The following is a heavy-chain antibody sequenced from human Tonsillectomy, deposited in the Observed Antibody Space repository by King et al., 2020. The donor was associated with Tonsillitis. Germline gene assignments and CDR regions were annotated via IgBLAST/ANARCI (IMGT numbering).Heavy chain of an antibody. J-gene: IGHJ6*02. D-gene: IGHD4-17*01. Sequence: QLQLQESGPGLVKPSETLSLTCTVSGGSISSSSYYWGWFRQPPGKGLEWIGSIYYSGSTYSNPSLKSRVTISVDTSKNQFSLKLSSVTAADTAVYYCARLTVIYGMDVWGQGTTVTVSS. CDR3: ARLTVIYGMDV. CDR1: GGSISSSSYY. V-gene: IGHV4-39*01. CDR2: IYYSGST.